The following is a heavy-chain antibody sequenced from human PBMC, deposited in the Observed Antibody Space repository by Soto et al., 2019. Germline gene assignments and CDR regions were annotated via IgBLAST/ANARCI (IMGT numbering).Heavy chain of an antibody. V-gene: IGHV3-15*01. CDR2: IRSTSDGATV. D-gene: IGHD2-21*02. Sequence: EVRLAESGGGLLKPGESLRLTCTASGLVLSNTWVTWVSQAPGRGLEWVGLIRSTSDGATVHYAATVKGRFTLSRDDSKNILYLQMNSLKTEDTAVYYCTTAGDWSRSGGRGTLVTVSS. J-gene: IGHJ4*02. CDR3: TTAGDWSRS. CDR1: GLVLSNTW.